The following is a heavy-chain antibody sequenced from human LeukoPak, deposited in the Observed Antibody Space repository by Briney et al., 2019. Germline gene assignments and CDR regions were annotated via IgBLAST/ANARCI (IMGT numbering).Heavy chain of an antibody. CDR2: IIPIFGTA. V-gene: IGHV1-69*01. CDR3: ARDPGYDSSGYLDY. CDR1: GGTFSSYA. D-gene: IGHD3-22*01. J-gene: IGHJ4*02. Sequence: ASVKVSCKASGGTFSSYAISWVRQAPGQGLEWMGGIIPIFGTANYAQKFQGRVTITADESTSTAYMELSSLRSEDTAVYYCARDPGYDSSGYLDYWGQGTLVTVSS.